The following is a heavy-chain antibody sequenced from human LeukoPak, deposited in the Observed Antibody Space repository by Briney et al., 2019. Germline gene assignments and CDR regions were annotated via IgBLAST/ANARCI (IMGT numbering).Heavy chain of an antibody. CDR2: MNPNSGNT. D-gene: IGHD3-10*01. V-gene: IGHV1-8*01. CDR1: GYTFTSYD. J-gene: IGHJ4*02. CDR3: LGSGSYYKGEGDY. Sequence: ASVKVSCKASGYTFTSYDINWVRQATGQGLEWMGWMNPNSGNTGYAQKFQGRVTMTRNTSISTAYMELSSLRSEGTAVYYCLGSGSYYKGEGDYWGQGTLVTVSS.